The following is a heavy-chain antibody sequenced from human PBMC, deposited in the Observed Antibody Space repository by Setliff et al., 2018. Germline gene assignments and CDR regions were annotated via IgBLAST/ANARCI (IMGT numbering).Heavy chain of an antibody. CDR1: GGSISSHY. D-gene: IGHD5-12*01. CDR3: AAVVATSLNYVDN. CDR2: ISYTGRT. J-gene: IGHJ4*02. V-gene: IGHV4-59*11. Sequence: PSETLSLTCTVSGGSISSHYWSWIRQPPGKGLEWIGYISYTGRTNFTPSFKSRVTMPVDTSKSQFSLKPSSVTAADTAVYYCAAVVATSLNYVDNWGQGTLVTSPQ.